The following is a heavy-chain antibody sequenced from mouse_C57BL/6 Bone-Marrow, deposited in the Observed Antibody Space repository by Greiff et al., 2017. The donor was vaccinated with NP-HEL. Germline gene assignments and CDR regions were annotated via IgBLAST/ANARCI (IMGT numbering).Heavy chain of an antibody. CDR1: GFTFSDYG. V-gene: IGHV5-15*01. CDR2: ISNLAYSI. J-gene: IGHJ3*01. D-gene: IGHD4-1*02. Sequence: EVKLVESGGGLVQPGGSLKLSCAASGFTFSDYGMAWVRQAPRKGPEWVGFISNLAYSIYYADTVTGRFTISREDAKNTLCLEMGSLGAEDTAMYYGARPQLGGFAYWGQGTLVTVSA. CDR3: ARPQLGGFAY.